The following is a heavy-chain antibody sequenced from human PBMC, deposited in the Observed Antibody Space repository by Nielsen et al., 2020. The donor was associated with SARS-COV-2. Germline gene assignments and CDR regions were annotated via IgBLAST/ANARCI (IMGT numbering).Heavy chain of an antibody. CDR3: AKGSDCSSTSCPGDYYYGMDV. Sequence: GGSLRLSCAASGFTFSSYAMHWVRQAPGKGLAWVAVISYDGSNKYYADSVKGRFTITRDISKNTLYLQVNSLRAEDTAVYYCAKGSDCSSTSCPGDYYYGMDVWGQGTTVTVSS. J-gene: IGHJ6*02. CDR2: ISYDGSNK. V-gene: IGHV3-30*04. CDR1: GFTFSSYA. D-gene: IGHD2-2*01.